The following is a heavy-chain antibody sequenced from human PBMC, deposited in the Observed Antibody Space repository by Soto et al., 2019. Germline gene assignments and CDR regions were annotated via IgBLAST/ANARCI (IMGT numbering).Heavy chain of an antibody. D-gene: IGHD6-6*01. V-gene: IGHV3-30-3*01. Sequence: GGSLRLSCAASGFTFSSYAMHWVRQAPGKGLEWVAVISYDGSNKYYADSVKGRFTISRDNSKNTLYLQMNSLRAEDTAVYYCARAGQWDGSSLGYFDYWGQGTLVTVSS. CDR3: ARAGQWDGSSLGYFDY. J-gene: IGHJ4*02. CDR1: GFTFSSYA. CDR2: ISYDGSNK.